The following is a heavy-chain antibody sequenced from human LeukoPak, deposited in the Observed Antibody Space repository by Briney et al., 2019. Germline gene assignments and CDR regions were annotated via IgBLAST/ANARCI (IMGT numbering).Heavy chain of an antibody. Sequence: PGGSLRLSCPVSRFTSSSIFMSCVCQAPGKGLEWVPVISGSGGTTYYAVSVKGRFTISRDNSKNTLYLQMNSLRAEDTAVYYCAKDGPGGWWYFVLGGRGTLVTVSS. V-gene: IGHV3-23*01. D-gene: IGHD6-19*01. J-gene: IGHJ2*01. CDR3: AKDGPGGWWYFVL. CDR2: ISGSGGTT. CDR1: RFTSSSIF.